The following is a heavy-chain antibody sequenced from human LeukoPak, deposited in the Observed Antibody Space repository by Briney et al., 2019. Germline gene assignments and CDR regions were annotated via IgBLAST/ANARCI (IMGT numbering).Heavy chain of an antibody. CDR3: ARAVGTSRNFFDY. Sequence: SETLSLTCTVSGYSISSGFYWGWIRQPPGKGLECVGSIYHSGSTYYNPSLKSRVTISVDTSKNQFSLNLSSVAAADTAMYYCARAVGTSRNFFDYWGQGTLVTVSS. J-gene: IGHJ4*02. CDR1: GYSISSGFY. D-gene: IGHD4-23*01. CDR2: IYHSGST. V-gene: IGHV4-38-2*02.